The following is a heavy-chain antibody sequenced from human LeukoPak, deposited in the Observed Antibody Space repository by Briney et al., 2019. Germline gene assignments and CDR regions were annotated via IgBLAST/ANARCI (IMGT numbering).Heavy chain of an antibody. CDR1: GFTFSNAW. J-gene: IGHJ4*02. Sequence: PGGSLRLSCAASGFTFSNAWMTWVRQAPGKGLEWVGRIKSKSDGGATNYAAPVEGRFTISRDDSQNTLYLQMNSLKTEDTAMYYCTTQGTNYYGSGSRVRVDYWGQGTMVTVSS. CDR2: IKSKSDGGAT. CDR3: TTQGTNYYGSGSRVRVDY. V-gene: IGHV3-15*01. D-gene: IGHD3-10*01.